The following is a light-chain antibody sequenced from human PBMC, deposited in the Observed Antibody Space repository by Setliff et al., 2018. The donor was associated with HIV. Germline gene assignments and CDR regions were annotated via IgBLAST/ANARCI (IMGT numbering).Light chain of an antibody. CDR3: TSYGGNNNFYV. V-gene: IGLV2-8*01. J-gene: IGLJ1*01. Sequence: QSALTQPPSASGSPGQSLTISCTGTSSDVGGYNYVSWYVQRPGKAPKLIIYDVTKRPSGVPDRFSGSKSGNTASLTVSGLQAEDEGDYYCTSYGGNNNFYVLGSGTKVTVL. CDR1: SSDVGGYNY. CDR2: DVT.